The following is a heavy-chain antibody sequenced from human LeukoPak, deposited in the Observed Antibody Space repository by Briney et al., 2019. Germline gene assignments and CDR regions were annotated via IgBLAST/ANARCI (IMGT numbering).Heavy chain of an antibody. CDR3: ATDGQVWFQGGLDY. D-gene: IGHD3/OR15-3a*01. CDR1: GFTFSSYA. CDR2: ISGSGSST. J-gene: IGHJ4*02. V-gene: IGHV3-23*01. Sequence: GGSLRLSCAASGFTFSSYAMSWVRQAPGKGLEWVSAISGSGSSTYYADSEKGRFTISRDNSKNTLYLQLNSLRAEDTAVYYCATDGQVWFQGGLDYWGQGTLVTVSS.